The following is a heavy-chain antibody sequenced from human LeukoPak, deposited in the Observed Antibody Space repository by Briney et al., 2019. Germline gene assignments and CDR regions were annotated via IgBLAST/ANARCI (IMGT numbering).Heavy chain of an antibody. J-gene: IGHJ6*02. Sequence: SETLSLTCTVSGGSISSYYWSWIRQPPGKGLEWIGYNYYSGSTNYNPSLKSRVTISVDTSKNQFSLKLSSVTAADTAVYYCARGFNHGIWFGELLGYYYYGMDVWGQGTTVTVSS. CDR3: ARGFNHGIWFGELLGYYYYGMDV. V-gene: IGHV4-59*01. D-gene: IGHD3-10*01. CDR2: NYYSGST. CDR1: GGSISSYY.